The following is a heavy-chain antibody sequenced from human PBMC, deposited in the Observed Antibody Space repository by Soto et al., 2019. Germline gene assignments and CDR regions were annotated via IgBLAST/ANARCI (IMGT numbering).Heavy chain of an antibody. CDR3: TREDPQRGSFYYGSGSSSPFDY. Sequence: PSQTISLTCAISGDSVSSSSAAWNWIRHSPSRGLEWLGRTYYRSKWYNDYAVSLKSRIAINPDTSKNQFSLQLNSVTPEDTAVYYCTREDPQRGSFYYGSGSSSPFDYWGQGTLVTVSS. D-gene: IGHD3-10*01. J-gene: IGHJ4*02. CDR1: GDSVSSSSAA. CDR2: TYYRSKWYN. V-gene: IGHV6-1*01.